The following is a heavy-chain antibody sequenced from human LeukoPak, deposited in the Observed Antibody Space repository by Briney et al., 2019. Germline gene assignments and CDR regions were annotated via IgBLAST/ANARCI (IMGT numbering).Heavy chain of an antibody. V-gene: IGHV4-59*08. J-gene: IGHJ3*02. D-gene: IGHD2-2*01. CDR1: GGSISSYY. Sequence: SETLSLTCTVSGGSISSYYWSWIRQPPGKGLEWIGYIYYSGSTNYNPSLKSRVTISVDTSKNQFSLKLSSLTAADTAVYYCARQCPNSSTSCYRAFDIWGQGTMVTVSS. CDR2: IYYSGST. CDR3: ARQCPNSSTSCYRAFDI.